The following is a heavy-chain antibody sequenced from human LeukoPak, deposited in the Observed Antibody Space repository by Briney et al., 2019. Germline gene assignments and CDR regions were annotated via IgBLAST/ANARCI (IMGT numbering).Heavy chain of an antibody. J-gene: IGHJ4*02. D-gene: IGHD5-24*01. CDR1: GYTCTDHH. V-gene: IGHV1-2*02. CDR2: INANTGGT. Sequence: ASVNVSRKASGYTCTDHHMHWVRHAPGQGLEWMGWINANTGGTNSAQNFQRRVNMTRDTSITTSYTELSSLLSDDTALYYCARGGNGHTQNDYWGQGTLVTVSS. CDR3: ARGGNGHTQNDY.